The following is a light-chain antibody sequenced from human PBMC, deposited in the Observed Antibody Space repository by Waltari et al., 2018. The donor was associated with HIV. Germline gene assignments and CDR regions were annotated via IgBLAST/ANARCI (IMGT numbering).Light chain of an antibody. CDR2: DVS. Sequence: QSPLTQPAAVSGAPGPSLTISSPGTSSDVGGYTYFSVSQQHPGKAPKLMIYDVSNRPSGVSNRFSGSKSGNTASLTISGLQAEDEADYYCSSYTSSSTLEGVFGTGTKVTVL. CDR1: SSDVGGYTY. V-gene: IGLV2-14*03. CDR3: SSYTSSSTLEGV. J-gene: IGLJ1*01.